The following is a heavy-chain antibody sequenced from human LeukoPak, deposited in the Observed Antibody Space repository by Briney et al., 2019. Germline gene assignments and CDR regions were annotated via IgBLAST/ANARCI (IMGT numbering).Heavy chain of an antibody. D-gene: IGHD5-12*01. CDR1: GYTFSSDW. CDR2: IYPGDSDT. V-gene: IGHV5-51*01. J-gene: IGHJ4*02. Sequence: GESLKISCKGSGYTFSSDWIGWVRQMPGKGLEWMGMIYPGDSDTRYSPPFQGQVTISADKSTNTAYLQWSSLKASDTAMYYCARRGNGGYEYFDSWGQGTLVTVSS. CDR3: ARRGNGGYEYFDS.